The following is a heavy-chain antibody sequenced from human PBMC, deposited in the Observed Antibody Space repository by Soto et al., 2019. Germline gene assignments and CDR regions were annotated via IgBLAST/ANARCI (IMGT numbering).Heavy chain of an antibody. CDR1: GFTFNKYP. CDR2: INSDGST. V-gene: IGHV3-74*01. Sequence: VQVVESGGGLVQPGGSLRLSCAASGFTFNKYPLYWVRQAAGKGLVWVSRINSDGSTFYADSVKGRFTISSDNAKDTLYLQMNSLRVEDTAVYFCVRDDGGYWGQGSVVTVSS. CDR3: VRDDGGY. J-gene: IGHJ4*02.